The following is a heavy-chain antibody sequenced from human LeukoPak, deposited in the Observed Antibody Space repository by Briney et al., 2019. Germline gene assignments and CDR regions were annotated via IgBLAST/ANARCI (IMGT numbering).Heavy chain of an antibody. V-gene: IGHV3-33*06. CDR1: GFTFSLYG. D-gene: IGHD3-22*01. J-gene: IGHJ4*02. CDR2: IWYDGSYI. Sequence: PGRSLRLSCAASGFTFSLYGMHWVRQAPGKGLDWVAVIWYDGSYIYYSDSVKGRFTISRDNSKNTMYLQMNSLRAEDTAVFYCAKDLWYFDNTGYRYSFDYWGQGTLVTVSS. CDR3: AKDLWYFDNTGYRYSFDY.